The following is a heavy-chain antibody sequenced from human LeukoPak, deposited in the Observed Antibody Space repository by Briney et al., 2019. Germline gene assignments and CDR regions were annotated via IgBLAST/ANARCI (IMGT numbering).Heavy chain of an antibody. CDR3: ARQVASNYVVSYCGMDV. V-gene: IGHV3-11*01. J-gene: IGHJ6*02. CDR1: GFTFRDYY. D-gene: IGHD4-11*01. Sequence: GGSLRLSCGASGFTFRDYYMSWIRPAPGKGLEWVSYISSSGNTIYYADSVKGRFTLSRENAKNSLYLQMNSLRAEDPAVYYCARQVASNYVVSYCGMDVWGQGTTVTVSS. CDR2: ISSSGNTI.